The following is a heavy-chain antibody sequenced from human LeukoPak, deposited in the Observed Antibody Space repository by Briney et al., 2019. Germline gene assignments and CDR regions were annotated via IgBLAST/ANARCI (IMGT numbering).Heavy chain of an antibody. CDR3: AKTPYYDILTGYLDY. CDR1: GFTFSSYG. D-gene: IGHD3-9*01. J-gene: IGHJ4*02. CDR2: ISYDGSNK. V-gene: IGHV3-30*18. Sequence: GGSLRLSCAASGFTFSSYGMHWVRQAPGKGLEWVAVISYDGSNKYYADSVKGRFTISRDNSKNTLYPQMNSLRAEDTAVYYCAKTPYYDILTGYLDYWGQGTLVTVSS.